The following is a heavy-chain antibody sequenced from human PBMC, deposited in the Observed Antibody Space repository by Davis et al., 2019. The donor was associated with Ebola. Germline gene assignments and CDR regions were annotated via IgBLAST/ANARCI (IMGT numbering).Heavy chain of an antibody. V-gene: IGHV1-18*01. CDR2: ISAYNGDT. D-gene: IGHD4-17*01. J-gene: IGHJ6*02. Sequence: AASVKVSCNASGYTFTTYFISWVRQAPGQGLEWMGWISAYNGDTNYAQKFQGRVTMTTDTSTSTAYMELRSLRSDDTAVYYCARKYGDYDYYYYGMDVWGQGTTVTVSS. CDR3: ARKYGDYDYYYYGMDV. CDR1: GYTFTTYF.